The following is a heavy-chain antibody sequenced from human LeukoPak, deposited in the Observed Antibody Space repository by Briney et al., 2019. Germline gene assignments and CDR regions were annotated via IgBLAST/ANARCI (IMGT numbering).Heavy chain of an antibody. V-gene: IGHV1-8*01. CDR2: MNPNSGNT. CDR1: GYTFTSYD. Sequence: GASVTVSCRASGYTFTSYDINWVRQATGQGLEWMGWMNPNSGNTGYAQKFQGRVTMTWTTSISTAYMELSSLRSEDTAVYYCARGVIVSAPGGGKVADAFDIWGQGTMVTVSS. J-gene: IGHJ3*02. CDR3: ARGVIVSAPGGGKVADAFDI. D-gene: IGHD2-2*01.